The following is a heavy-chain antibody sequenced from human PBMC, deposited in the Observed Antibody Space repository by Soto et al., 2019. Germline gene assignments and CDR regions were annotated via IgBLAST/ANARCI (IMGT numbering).Heavy chain of an antibody. Sequence: GXLRLSCAASGCTFNTYGMHWVRQAPGKGLEWVAVISYDGSEKYYVDSVKGRFTISKDNSKNTLYLQMNSLRPEDTAVYYCAKSPNFYCSSPNCYKYYFDHWGQGTRVTVSS. CDR1: GCTFNTYG. CDR3: AKSPNFYCSSPNCYKYYFDH. V-gene: IGHV3-30*18. J-gene: IGHJ4*02. CDR2: ISYDGSEK. D-gene: IGHD2-2*02.